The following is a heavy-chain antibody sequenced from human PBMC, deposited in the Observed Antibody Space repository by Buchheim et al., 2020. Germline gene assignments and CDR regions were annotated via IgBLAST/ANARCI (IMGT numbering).Heavy chain of an antibody. V-gene: IGHV4-30-4*01. CDR2: ISSTGTT. Sequence: QVQLRESGPRLLEASQTLSLTCSVSGASIISGRHHWSWVRQSPGGALEWIGSISSTGTTTFTPSLRRRVFMSVDLSDNRASLKLSSVTLADTAVYYCARDARVGGLDSWGRGIL. CDR3: ARDARVGGLDS. J-gene: IGHJ4*02. CDR1: GASIISGRHH. D-gene: IGHD2-2*01.